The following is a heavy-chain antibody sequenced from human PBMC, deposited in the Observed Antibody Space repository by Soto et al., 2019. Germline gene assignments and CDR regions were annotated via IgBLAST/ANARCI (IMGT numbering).Heavy chain of an antibody. Sequence: EVLLVESGGGLVQPGRSLRLSCAASGFTFDDYAMHWVRQAPGKGLEWVSGISWNSGSIGYADSVKGRFTISRVNAKNSLYLQMNSLRAEDTALYYCAKDSVALLWFGASDYWGQGTLVTVSS. CDR2: ISWNSGSI. CDR1: GFTFDDYA. CDR3: AKDSVALLWFGASDY. J-gene: IGHJ4*02. V-gene: IGHV3-9*01. D-gene: IGHD3-10*01.